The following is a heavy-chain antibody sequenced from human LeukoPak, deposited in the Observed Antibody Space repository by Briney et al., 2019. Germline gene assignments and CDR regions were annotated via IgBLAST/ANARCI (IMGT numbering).Heavy chain of an antibody. CDR2: ISGNGGVI. CDR1: GFTVSSNY. J-gene: IGHJ5*02. V-gene: IGHV3-23*01. D-gene: IGHD3-10*01. CDR3: AKDRSPTGSGSPNWFDP. Sequence: PGGSLRLSCAASGFTVSSNYMTWVRQAPGKGLEWLSYISGNGGVIQYADSVKGRFTISRDNSKNTLYLQMNSLRAEDTAVYYCAKDRSPTGSGSPNWFDPWGQGTLVTVSS.